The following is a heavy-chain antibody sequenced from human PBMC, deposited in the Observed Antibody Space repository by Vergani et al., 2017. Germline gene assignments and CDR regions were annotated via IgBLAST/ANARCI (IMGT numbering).Heavy chain of an antibody. CDR2: IYYSGST. CDR3: AREFRGDYGSGAFDI. CDR1: GGSFSGYY. D-gene: IGHD3-10*01. Sequence: QVQLQESGPGLVKPSETLSLTCAVYGGSFSGYYWSWIRQPPGKGLEWIGYIYYSGSTNYNPALKSRVTISVDTSKNQFSLKLSSVTAADTAVYYCAREFRGDYGSGAFDIWGQGTMVTVSS. V-gene: IGHV4-59*01. J-gene: IGHJ3*02.